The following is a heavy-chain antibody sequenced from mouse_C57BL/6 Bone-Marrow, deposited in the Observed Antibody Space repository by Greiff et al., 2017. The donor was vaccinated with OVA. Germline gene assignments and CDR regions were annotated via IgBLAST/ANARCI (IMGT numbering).Heavy chain of an antibody. CDR3: TDGNYFDY. CDR2: IDPENGDT. J-gene: IGHJ2*01. Sequence: VQLQQSGAELVRPGASVKLSCTASGFNIKDDYMHWVKQRPEQGLEWIGWIDPENGDTDYASKFQGKATITADTSSNTANLQLSSLTSEDTAVYYCTDGNYFDYWRQGTTLTVSS. D-gene: IGHD2-1*01. CDR1: GFNIKDDY. V-gene: IGHV14-4*01.